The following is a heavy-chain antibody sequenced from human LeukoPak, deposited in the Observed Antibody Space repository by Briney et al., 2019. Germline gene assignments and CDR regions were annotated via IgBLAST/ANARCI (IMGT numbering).Heavy chain of an antibody. D-gene: IGHD6-6*01. J-gene: IGHJ4*02. CDR2: INCKDGGT. CDR3: ARGAVRDS. V-gene: IGHV1-2*06. CDR1: GCTFTGYY. Sequence: ASVRVSCKASGCTFTGYYIHWIRQAPGQGLEWMGRINCKDGGTNYTQKFQGRVAMTRDTSINTAYLELSSLISDDTAVYYCARGAVRDSWGQGTLIVVSS.